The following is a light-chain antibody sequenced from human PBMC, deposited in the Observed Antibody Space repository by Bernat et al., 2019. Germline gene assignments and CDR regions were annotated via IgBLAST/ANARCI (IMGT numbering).Light chain of an antibody. V-gene: IGLV2-14*03. CDR1: SSDLGAYNY. CDR2: DAS. CDR3: TSWTRTYVYV. J-gene: IGLJ1*01. Sequence: QSALTQPASVSGSPGQSITISCTGTSSDLGAYNYVSWYQQHPGKAPKLMISDASNRPSGVSYRFSGTKSGNTASLTISGRQAEDEADYYCTSWTRTYVYVFGTGTKVTVL.